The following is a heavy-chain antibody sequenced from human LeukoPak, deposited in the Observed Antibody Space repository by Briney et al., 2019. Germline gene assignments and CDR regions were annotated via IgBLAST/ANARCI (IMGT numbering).Heavy chain of an antibody. V-gene: IGHV3-23*01. CDR1: GFTFSSYA. CDR3: ATPTPGSPIRLGY. D-gene: IGHD3-16*01. J-gene: IGHJ4*02. Sequence: GGSLRLSCAASGFTFSSYAMSWVRQAPGKGLEWVSAISGSGGSTYYADSVKGRFTISRDNSKNTLYLQMNSLRGEDTAVYYCATPTPGSPIRLGYWGQGTLVTVSS. CDR2: ISGSGGST.